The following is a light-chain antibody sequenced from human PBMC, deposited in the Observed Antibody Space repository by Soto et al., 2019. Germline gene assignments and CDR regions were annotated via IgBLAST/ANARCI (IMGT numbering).Light chain of an antibody. Sequence: DIQMTQSPSSPSASVGDRVTVPCPASQGIRHYLAWYQQKPGKVPKLLIDEASNLQSGVPSRFRGGGSGTEFTLTISSLQPEDIATYYCQQYDALPLTFGGGTKVDIK. CDR2: EAS. V-gene: IGKV1-27*01. J-gene: IGKJ4*01. CDR1: QGIRHY. CDR3: QQYDALPLT.